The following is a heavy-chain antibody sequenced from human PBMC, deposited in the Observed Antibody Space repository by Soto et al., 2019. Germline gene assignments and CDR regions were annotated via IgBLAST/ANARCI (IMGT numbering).Heavy chain of an antibody. J-gene: IGHJ4*02. CDR3: ARVSLRQQLATYFDY. Sequence: QVQLVQSGAEVKKPGASVKVSCKASGYTFTSYGISWVRQAPGQGLEWMGWISAYYGNTNYAQKLQGRVTMTTDTSTSTAYMELRSLRSDDTAVYYCARVSLRQQLATYFDYWGQGTLVTVSS. CDR1: GYTFTSYG. CDR2: ISAYYGNT. D-gene: IGHD6-13*01. V-gene: IGHV1-18*04.